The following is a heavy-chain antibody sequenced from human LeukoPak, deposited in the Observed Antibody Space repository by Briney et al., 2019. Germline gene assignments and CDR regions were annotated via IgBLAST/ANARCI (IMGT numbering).Heavy chain of an antibody. D-gene: IGHD2-2*02. J-gene: IGHJ4*02. V-gene: IGHV3-30-3*01. CDR2: ISSEGDNK. Sequence: GGSLRLSCAASGFTFNYYALHWVRQAPGKGLEWVASISSEGDNKHYLESVKGRFTISRDNSKNTLYLQMHNPRAEDTAIYYCAKDKPPGYVAAAIPYCFDSWGQGPLVTVSS. CDR1: GFTFNYYA. CDR3: AKDKPPGYVAAAIPYCFDS.